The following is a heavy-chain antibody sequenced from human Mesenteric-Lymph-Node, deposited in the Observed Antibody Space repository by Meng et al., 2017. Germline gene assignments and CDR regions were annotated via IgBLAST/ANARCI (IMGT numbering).Heavy chain of an antibody. J-gene: IGHJ4*02. V-gene: IGHV1-69*13. CDR3: ASLAVAGQRALGY. CDR2: IIPIFGTA. D-gene: IGHD6-19*01. CDR1: GGTFSSYA. Sequence: SVKVSCKASGGTFSSYAISWVRQAPGQGLEWMGGIIPIFGTANYAQKFQGRVTITADESTSTAYMELSSLRSEDTAVYYCASLAVAGQRALGYWGQGTLVTVSS.